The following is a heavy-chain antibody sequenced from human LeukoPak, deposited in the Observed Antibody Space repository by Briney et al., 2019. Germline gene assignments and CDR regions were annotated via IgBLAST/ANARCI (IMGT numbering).Heavy chain of an antibody. CDR2: ISGTGNST. Sequence: GGSLRLSCAASGFTFSSYAMNWVRQAPGKGLEWVSVISGTGNSTFYADSVKGRFTISRDNSKNTLYLQMNSLRVEDTAVYFCTRVEKGFWSGFKMDVWGKGTTVAVSS. J-gene: IGHJ6*04. CDR3: TRVEKGFWSGFKMDV. V-gene: IGHV3-23*01. D-gene: IGHD3-3*01. CDR1: GFTFSSYA.